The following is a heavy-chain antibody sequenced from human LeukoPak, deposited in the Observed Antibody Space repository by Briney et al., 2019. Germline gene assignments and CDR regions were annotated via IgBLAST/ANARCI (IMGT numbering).Heavy chain of an antibody. D-gene: IGHD3-10*01. V-gene: IGHV5-51*01. J-gene: IGHJ4*02. CDR1: GSSFSSYW. CDR2: IYPGDSDT. CDR3: ARRVVSTLIRGRRDDYFDY. Sequence: GESLQISCKGSGSSFSSYWIGWVRPLPGKGLEWMGMIYPGDSDTRYSPSFQGQVTISADKSISTAYLQWSSLKASDTAMYYCARRVVSTLIRGRRDDYFDYWGQGTLVTVSS.